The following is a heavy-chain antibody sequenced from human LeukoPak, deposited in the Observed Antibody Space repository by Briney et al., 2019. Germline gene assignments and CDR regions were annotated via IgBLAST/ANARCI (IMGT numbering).Heavy chain of an antibody. D-gene: IGHD6-6*01. V-gene: IGHV3-33*01. Sequence: QPGGSLRLSCAASGFTFSSYGMHWVRQAPGKGLEWVAVIWYDGSNKYHADSVKGRFTISRDNSKNTLYLQMNSLRAEDTAVYYCARDGEQLDLDYWGQGTLVTVSS. CDR1: GFTFSSYG. CDR2: IWYDGSNK. J-gene: IGHJ4*02. CDR3: ARDGEQLDLDY.